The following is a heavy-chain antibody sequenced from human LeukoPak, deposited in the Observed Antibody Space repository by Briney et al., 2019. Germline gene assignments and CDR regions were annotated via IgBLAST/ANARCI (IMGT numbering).Heavy chain of an antibody. V-gene: IGHV1-2*02. D-gene: IGHD6-19*01. CDR1: GYTFTVHH. CDR3: ARDGSGWDYYYYMDV. Sequence: ALVKVSCKASGYTFTVHHMHWVRQAPGQGLEWMGWINPSSGATNFAQKFQGRVTMTRDTSISTAYMELTRLRSDDTAVYYCARDGSGWDYYYYMDVWGEGTTVTVSS. CDR2: INPSSGAT. J-gene: IGHJ6*03.